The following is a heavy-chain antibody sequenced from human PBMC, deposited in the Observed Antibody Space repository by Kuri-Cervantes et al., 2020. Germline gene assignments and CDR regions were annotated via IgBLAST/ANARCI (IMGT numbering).Heavy chain of an antibody. CDR3: ARDGEMAADY. J-gene: IGHJ4*02. V-gene: IGHV3-66*01. CDR1: GFTVSSNY. Sequence: GVLKISCAASGFTVSSNYMSWVRQAPGKGLEWVSVIYSGGSTYYADSVKGGFTISRDNAKNTLYLQMNSLRAEDTAVYYCARDGEMAADYWGQGTLVTVSS. D-gene: IGHD5-24*01. CDR2: IYSGGST.